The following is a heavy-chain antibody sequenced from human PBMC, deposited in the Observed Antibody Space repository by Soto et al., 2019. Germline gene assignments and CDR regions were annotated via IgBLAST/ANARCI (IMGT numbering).Heavy chain of an antibody. Sequence: QVHLQESGPGLVKPSETLSLTCTVSGDSISSYYWSWIRQPAGKGLEWVGYISYTGSTIYNPALESRATISLDTSKNQVSLSLSSVTVADTAMYYCASVGELPVWFDPWGRGTLVTVSS. V-gene: IGHV4-59*13. CDR1: GDSISSYY. CDR2: ISYTGST. CDR3: ASVGELPVWFDP. D-gene: IGHD3-10*01. J-gene: IGHJ5*02.